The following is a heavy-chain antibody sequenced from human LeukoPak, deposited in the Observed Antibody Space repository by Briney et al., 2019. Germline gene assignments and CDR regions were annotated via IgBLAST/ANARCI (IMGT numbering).Heavy chain of an antibody. J-gene: IGHJ4*02. CDR3: ARDLGDTIIGY. CDR2: INPSGGST. V-gene: IGHV1-46*01. D-gene: IGHD5-24*01. Sequence: ASVKVSCKASGYTFTSYYMHWVRQAPGQGLEWMGIINPSGGSTSYAQKFQGRFIMTRDTSTSTVYMELSSLRSEDTAVYYCARDLGDTIIGYWGQGTLVTVSS. CDR1: GYTFTSYY.